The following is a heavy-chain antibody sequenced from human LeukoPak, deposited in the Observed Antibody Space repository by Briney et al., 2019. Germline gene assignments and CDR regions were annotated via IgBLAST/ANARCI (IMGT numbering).Heavy chain of an antibody. CDR2: IYSGGST. Sequence: GGSLRLSCAASGFTVSSNYMSWVRQAPGKGLEWVSVIYSGGSTYYADSVKGRFTISRDNSKNTLYLQMNSLRAEDTAVYYRARGTYHSGWYYYYVDVWGKGTTVTISS. CDR3: ARGTYHSGWYYYYVDV. J-gene: IGHJ6*03. D-gene: IGHD6-25*01. CDR1: GFTVSSNY. V-gene: IGHV3-66*01.